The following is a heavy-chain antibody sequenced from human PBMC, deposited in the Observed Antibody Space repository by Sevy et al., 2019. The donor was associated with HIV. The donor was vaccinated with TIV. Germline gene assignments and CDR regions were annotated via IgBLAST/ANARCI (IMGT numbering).Heavy chain of an antibody. V-gene: IGHV3-53*01. CDR1: GFTVTFNS. CDR2: IYVGRNT. D-gene: IGHD6-19*01. CDR3: VRGRAGIDH. Sequence: GGSLRLSCAASGFTVTFNSMSWVRQAPGRGLVWVSVIYVGRNTYYSDSVKGRFTIFRDSFKDTVDLQMDSLRPEDSGVYCCVRGRAGIDHWGQGTLVTVSS. J-gene: IGHJ4*02.